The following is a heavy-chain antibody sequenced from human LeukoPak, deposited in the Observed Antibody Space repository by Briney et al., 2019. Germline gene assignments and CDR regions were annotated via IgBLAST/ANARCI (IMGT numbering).Heavy chain of an antibody. D-gene: IGHD5-18*01. CDR1: GFTFSSYW. V-gene: IGHV3-7*01. Sequence: PGGSLRLSCAASGFTFSSYWMSWVRQAPGKGLEWVANIKQDGSEKYYVDSVKGRFTISRDNAKNSLYLQMNSLRAEDTAVYYCARAGLGGYSYGGGYFDYWGQGTLVTVSS. CDR3: ARAGLGGYSYGGGYFDY. J-gene: IGHJ4*02. CDR2: IKQDGSEK.